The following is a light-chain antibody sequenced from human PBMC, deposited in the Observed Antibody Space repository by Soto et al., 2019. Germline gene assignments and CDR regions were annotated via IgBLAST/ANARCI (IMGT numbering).Light chain of an antibody. V-gene: IGKV3D-15*01. CDR2: GAS. Sequence: ETVMTQSPATMSVSPGERATLSCRASQSVGSHLAWYQQKPGQAPRLVIYGASTRATGIPGRFSGSGSGTEFTLTNSSLQSEDCAVYYWQQYNDWPVTFGVGTKLEIK. CDR1: QSVGSH. J-gene: IGKJ4*01. CDR3: QQYNDWPVT.